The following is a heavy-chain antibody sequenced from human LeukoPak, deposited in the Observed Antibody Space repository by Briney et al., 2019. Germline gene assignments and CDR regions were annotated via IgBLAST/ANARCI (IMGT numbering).Heavy chain of an antibody. J-gene: IGHJ4*02. V-gene: IGHV3-7*01. Sequence: PGGSLRLSCATSGFTFSSSWMSWVRQAPGKGLECVANIKEDGREKYYVDSVKGRFTISRDNAKNSLNLQMSSLRAEDTAVYYCARGGRPDYWGQGTLVTVSS. CDR2: IKEDGREK. CDR3: ARGGRPDY. CDR1: GFTFSSSW. D-gene: IGHD3-10*01.